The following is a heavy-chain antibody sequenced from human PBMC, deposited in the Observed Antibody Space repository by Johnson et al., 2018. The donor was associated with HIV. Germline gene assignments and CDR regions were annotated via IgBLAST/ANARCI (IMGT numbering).Heavy chain of an antibody. D-gene: IGHD1-26*01. V-gene: IGHV3-11*01. J-gene: IGHJ3*02. CDR3: ARERGSGSYYSAFDI. Sequence: QVQLVESGGGLVKPGGSLRLSCAASGFTFSDYYMSWIRQAPGKGLEWVSYISMSGRTIYYADSVKGRFTISRDNAKNSLYLQMNSRRAEDTALYYCARERGSGSYYSAFDIWGQGTMVTVSS. CDR2: ISMSGRTI. CDR1: GFTFSDYY.